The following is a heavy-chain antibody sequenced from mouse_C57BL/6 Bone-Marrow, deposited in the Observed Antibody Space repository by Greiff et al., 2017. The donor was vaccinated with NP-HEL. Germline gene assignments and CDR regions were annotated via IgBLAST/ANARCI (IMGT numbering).Heavy chain of an antibody. CDR1: GYTFTDHT. V-gene: IGHV1-78*01. CDR2: IYPRDGST. J-gene: IGHJ3*01. Sequence: VKLQESDAELVKPGASVKISCKVSGYTFTDHTIHWMKQRPEQGLEWIGYIYPRDGSTKYNEKFKGKATLTADKSSSTAYMQLNSLTSEDSAVYFCARLGVYYYGPWFAYWGQGTLVTVSA. CDR3: ARLGVYYYGPWFAY. D-gene: IGHD1-1*01.